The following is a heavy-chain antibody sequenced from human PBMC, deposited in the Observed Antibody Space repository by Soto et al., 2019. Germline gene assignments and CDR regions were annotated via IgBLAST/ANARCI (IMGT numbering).Heavy chain of an antibody. J-gene: IGHJ6*02. CDR2: INVGTGNT. CDR1: GYIFTNYA. D-gene: IGHD2-21*02. CDR3: ARGAGYCSGDCWNDYYYAMDV. V-gene: IGHV1-3*01. Sequence: ASVKVSCKASGYIFTNYAIHWVRQAPGQRLEWVGWINVGTGNTKYSQNFQGRVTITRDTSATTAYVELSSLRSEDTAVYYCARGAGYCSGDCWNDYYYAMDVWGQGTTVTVSS.